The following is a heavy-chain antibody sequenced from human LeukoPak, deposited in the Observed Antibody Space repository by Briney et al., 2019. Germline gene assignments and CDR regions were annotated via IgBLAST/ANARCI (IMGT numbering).Heavy chain of an antibody. Sequence: GGSLRLSCAASGFTFSSYSMNWVRQAPGKGLEWVSSISSSSSYIYYADSVKGRFTISRDNAKNSLYLQMNSLRAEDTAVYYCARDRGSSWYSGSLDYWGQGTLVTVSS. CDR2: ISSSSSYI. CDR1: GFTFSSYS. V-gene: IGHV3-21*01. J-gene: IGHJ4*02. CDR3: ARDRGSSWYSGSLDY. D-gene: IGHD6-13*01.